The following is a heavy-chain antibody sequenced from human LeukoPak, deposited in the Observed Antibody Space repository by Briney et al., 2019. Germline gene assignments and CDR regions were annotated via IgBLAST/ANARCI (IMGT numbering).Heavy chain of an antibody. CDR2: ISGSGGNT. D-gene: IGHD7-27*01. CDR1: GFTFNSYS. CDR3: AKNTRQLGNYYYYLDV. V-gene: IGHV3-23*01. J-gene: IGHJ6*03. Sequence: GGSLRLSWAASGFTFNSYSMTWVRQAAGKGLEWVSAISGSGGNTFSADSVKGRFTISRDNSKNTLFLQMNSLRAEDTAVYYCAKNTRQLGNYYYYLDVWGKGTTVTVSS.